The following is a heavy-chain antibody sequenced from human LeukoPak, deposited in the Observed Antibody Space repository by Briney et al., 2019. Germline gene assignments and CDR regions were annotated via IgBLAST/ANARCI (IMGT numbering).Heavy chain of an antibody. Sequence: PGGSLRLSYAASEFTFSSYAMQWGRQAPGKGLEWVAVISYDGSNKYYADSVKGRFTISRDNSKNTLYLQMNSLRGDDTAVYYCAKRGDSGSYLYFDNWDQGTLVSVSS. J-gene: IGHJ4*02. CDR2: ISYDGSNK. CDR1: EFTFSSYA. D-gene: IGHD3-10*01. V-gene: IGHV3-30*18. CDR3: AKRGDSGSYLYFDN.